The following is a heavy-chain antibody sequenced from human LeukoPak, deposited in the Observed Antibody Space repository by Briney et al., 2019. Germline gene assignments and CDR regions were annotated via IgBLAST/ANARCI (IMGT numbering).Heavy chain of an antibody. CDR3: AKDANPGNSIWDYFAR. CDR1: GFTFGICA. Sequence: GGSLRLSCAASGFTFGICAMSWVRQAPGKGLEWVASIGSSDIYYADSVKGRFTVSRDNSQNTLYLQLNSLRAEDTAVYYCAKDANPGNSIWDYFARWGPGTLVTVSS. J-gene: IGHJ4*02. D-gene: IGHD1-7*01. CDR2: IGSSDI. V-gene: IGHV3-23*01.